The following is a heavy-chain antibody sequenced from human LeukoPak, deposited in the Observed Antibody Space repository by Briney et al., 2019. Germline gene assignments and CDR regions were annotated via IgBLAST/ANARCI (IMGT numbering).Heavy chain of an antibody. J-gene: IGHJ4*02. V-gene: IGHV4-30-4*08. CDR3: ADDMGWIQLNLG. CDR2: VHQSGST. D-gene: IGHD5-18*01. Sequence: SETLSLTCTVSGDSITAENYSWSWLRQPPGKRLEWIGYVHQSGSTFSNPSLQSRVTISLDTAKNQFSLNLNSVTAADTAVYYSADDMGWIQLNLGGGEGTLVTVSS. CDR1: GDSITAENYS.